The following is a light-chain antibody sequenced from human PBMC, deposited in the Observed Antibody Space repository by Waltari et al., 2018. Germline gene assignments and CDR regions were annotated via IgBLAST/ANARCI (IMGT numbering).Light chain of an antibody. J-gene: IGKJ1*01. V-gene: IGKV3-20*01. Sequence: EIVLTQSPGTLSLAPGERATLSCRASQSVSRTFAWYQLKPGQAPSLLIYAASTRATGIPDRFSGSGSGTDFSLTISRLEPEDFAVYYCQHYVRLPATFGQGTKVEIK. CDR3: QHYVRLPAT. CDR1: QSVSRTF. CDR2: AAS.